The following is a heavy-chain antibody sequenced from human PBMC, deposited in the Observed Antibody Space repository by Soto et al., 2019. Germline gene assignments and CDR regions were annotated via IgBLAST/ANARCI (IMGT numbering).Heavy chain of an antibody. Sequence: QVQLVQSGAEVKKPGSSVKVSCKASGGTFGSYAISWVRQAPGQGPEWMGGIIPITGKANYAQKLQGRVTITADESTSTASTQLISLRSEDTAVDYCARSQGSSTSLEIYYYYYYGMDVWGQGTTVTVSS. CDR3: ARSQGSSTSLEIYYYYYYGMDV. CDR1: GGTFGSYA. CDR2: IIPITGKA. J-gene: IGHJ6*02. D-gene: IGHD2-2*01. V-gene: IGHV1-69*01.